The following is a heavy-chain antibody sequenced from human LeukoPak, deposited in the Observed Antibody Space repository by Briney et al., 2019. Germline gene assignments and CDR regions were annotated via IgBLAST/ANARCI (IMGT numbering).Heavy chain of an antibody. Sequence: SQTLSLTCTVSGGSISSGSYYWSWIRQPAGKGLEWIGRIYTSGSTNYNPSLKSRVTISVDTSKNQFSLKLSSVTAADTAVYYCARAGRTRITIFGFDHWGQGTLVTVSS. CDR1: GGSISSGSYY. V-gene: IGHV4-61*02. J-gene: IGHJ5*02. CDR3: ARAGRTRITIFGFDH. D-gene: IGHD3-3*01. CDR2: IYTSGST.